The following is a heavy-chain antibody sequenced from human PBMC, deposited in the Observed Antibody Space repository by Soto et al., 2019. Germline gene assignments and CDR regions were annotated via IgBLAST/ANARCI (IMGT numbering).Heavy chain of an antibody. D-gene: IGHD6-13*01. CDR1: GFSFSNFA. Sequence: GGSLRLSXAASGFSFSNFAMSWVRQAPGTGLEWVSSISGSGDKTYYLDSVKGRFTISRDNSKNTLYLHMSSLGADDTAVYFCAKDYASTWYWYFDPWGQGTLVTVSS. CDR3: AKDYASTWYWYFDP. V-gene: IGHV3-23*01. CDR2: ISGSGDKT. J-gene: IGHJ5*02.